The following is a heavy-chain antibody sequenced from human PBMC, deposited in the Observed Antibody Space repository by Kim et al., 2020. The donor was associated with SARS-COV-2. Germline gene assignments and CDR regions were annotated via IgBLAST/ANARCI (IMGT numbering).Heavy chain of an antibody. V-gene: IGHV3-21*01. CDR3: ARGSRPRS. CDR2: SSYI. J-gene: IGHJ5*02. Sequence: SSYINYADSVKGRFTISRDNANTSLYLQVNSLRAENTAVYYCARGSRPRSWGQGTLVTVSS.